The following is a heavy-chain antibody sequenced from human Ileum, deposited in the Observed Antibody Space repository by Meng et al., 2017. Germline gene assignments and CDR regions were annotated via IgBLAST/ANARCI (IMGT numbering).Heavy chain of an antibody. Sequence: QVQLQESGSGPVKPSQTLSPTRTVSGGSISSGDYYWSWIRQPPGKGLEWIGYIYYSGSTYYNPSLKSRLTISVDTSKNQFSLKLSSVTAADTAVYYCARDRDSSGYYPYWGQGTLVTVSS. D-gene: IGHD3-22*01. CDR2: IYYSGST. CDR3: ARDRDSSGYYPY. CDR1: GGSISSGDYY. J-gene: IGHJ4*02. V-gene: IGHV4-30-4*01.